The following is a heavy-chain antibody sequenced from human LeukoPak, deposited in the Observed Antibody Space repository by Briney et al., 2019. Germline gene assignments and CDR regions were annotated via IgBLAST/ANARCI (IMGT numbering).Heavy chain of an antibody. CDR2: IYYSGST. V-gene: IGHV4-59*01. CDR3: ARYSGYDFALDH. Sequence: ASETLSLTCTVSGGSISSYYWSWIRQPPGKGLEWIGYIYYSGSTNYNPSLKSRVTISVDTSKNQFSLKLSSVTAADTAVYYCARYSGYDFALDHWGQGTLVTVSS. D-gene: IGHD5-12*01. J-gene: IGHJ4*02. CDR1: GGSISSYY.